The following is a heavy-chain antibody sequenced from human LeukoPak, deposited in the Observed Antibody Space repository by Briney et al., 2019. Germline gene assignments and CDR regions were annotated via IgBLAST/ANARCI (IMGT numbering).Heavy chain of an antibody. CDR2: IWYDGSNK. CDR1: GFTFSSYG. V-gene: IGHV3-33*01. D-gene: IGHD6-13*01. CDR3: ARSRGSSWYSVLSY. J-gene: IGHJ4*02. Sequence: GRSLRLSCAASGFTFSSYGMHWVRQAPGKGLEWVAVIWYDGSNKYYADSVKGRFTISRDNSKNTLYLQMNSLRAEDTAVYYCARSRGSSWYSVLSYWGQGTLVTVSS.